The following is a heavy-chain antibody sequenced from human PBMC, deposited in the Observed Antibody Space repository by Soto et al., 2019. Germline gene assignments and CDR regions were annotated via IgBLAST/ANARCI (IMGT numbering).Heavy chain of an antibody. CDR2: IYYSGST. D-gene: IGHD6-13*01. V-gene: IGHV4-39*01. CDR3: AGLSIAEADTLVDY. Sequence: QLQLQESGPGLVKPSETLSLTCTVSGGSISSSSYYWGWIRQPPGKGLEWIGSIYYSGSTYYNPSLKSRVTISVDTSKNQFSLKLSSVTAADTAVYYCAGLSIAEADTLVDYWGQGTLVTVSS. J-gene: IGHJ4*02. CDR1: GGSISSSSYY.